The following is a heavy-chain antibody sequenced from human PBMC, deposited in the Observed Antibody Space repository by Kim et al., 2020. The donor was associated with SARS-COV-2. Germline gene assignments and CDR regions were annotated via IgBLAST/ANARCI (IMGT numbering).Heavy chain of an antibody. Sequence: DTVKGRFNITRDNAKSSLNLQMNGLRAEDTALYYCAEGCISVYSSSGFDYWGQGTLVTVSS. V-gene: IGHV3-9*01. D-gene: IGHD6-13*01. CDR3: AEGCISVYSSSGFDY. J-gene: IGHJ4*02.